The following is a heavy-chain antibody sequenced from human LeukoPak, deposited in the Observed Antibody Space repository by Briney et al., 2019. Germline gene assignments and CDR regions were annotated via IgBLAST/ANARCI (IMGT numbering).Heavy chain of an antibody. CDR1: GGSFSGYY. V-gene: IGHV4-34*01. CDR2: INHSGST. J-gene: IGHJ3*02. Sequence: SETLSLTCAVYGGSFSGYYWSWIRQPPGKGLEWIREINHSGSTNYNPSLKSRVTISVATSKNQFSLKLSSVTAADTAVYYCARANGDYTLDAFDIWGQGTMVTVSS. CDR3: ARANGDYTLDAFDI. D-gene: IGHD4-17*01.